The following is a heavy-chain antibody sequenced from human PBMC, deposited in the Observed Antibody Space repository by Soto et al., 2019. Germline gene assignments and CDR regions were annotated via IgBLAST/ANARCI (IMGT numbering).Heavy chain of an antibody. CDR1: GGSFSGYY. CDR2: INQSGST. J-gene: IGHJ4*02. D-gene: IGHD2-21*02. Sequence: QVQLQQWGAGLLKPSETLSLTCAVYGGSFSGYYWSWIRQPPGKGLEWIGEINQSGSTNYNPSLKSRVTISVDTSKNQFSLKLSSVTAADTAVYYCARGRHIVVVTAIRFDYWGQGTLVTVSS. V-gene: IGHV4-34*01. CDR3: ARGRHIVVVTAIRFDY.